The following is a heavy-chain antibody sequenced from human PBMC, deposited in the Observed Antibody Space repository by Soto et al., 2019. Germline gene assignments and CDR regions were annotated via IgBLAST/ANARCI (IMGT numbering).Heavy chain of an antibody. Sequence: DVQLLESGGGLVQPEGSLRLSCAASGFTFSSYAMGWVRQGPGKGLEWVAVVSIGGSTHYADSVRGRLTISRDNSKNTLSLQMNSLTAGDTVVYFCAKRRGAGGHFDYWGQGALVTASS. D-gene: IGHD2-15*01. CDR2: VSIGGST. CDR3: AKRRGAGGHFDY. J-gene: IGHJ4*02. CDR1: GFTFSSYA. V-gene: IGHV3-23*01.